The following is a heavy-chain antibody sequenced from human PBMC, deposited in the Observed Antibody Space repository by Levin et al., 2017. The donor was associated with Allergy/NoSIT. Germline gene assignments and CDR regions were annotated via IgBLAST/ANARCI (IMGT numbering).Heavy chain of an antibody. J-gene: IGHJ4*02. CDR1: GFTLSSTY. V-gene: IGHV3-66*01. Sequence: GGSLRLSCAASGFTLSSTYMSWVRQAPGKGLEWVSIIYSGGSTYYAGSVKGRFTVSRDKSKNTLYLQMNSRRAGDRAIYYCARALGATLGADCWGQGTLVTVS. D-gene: IGHD1-26*01. CDR2: IYSGGST. CDR3: ARALGATLGADC.